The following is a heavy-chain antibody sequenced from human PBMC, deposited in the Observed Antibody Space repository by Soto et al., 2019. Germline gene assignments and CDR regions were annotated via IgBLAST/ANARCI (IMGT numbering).Heavy chain of an antibody. J-gene: IGHJ6*02. CDR1: GLTVSGKKY. Sequence: GGSLRLSCAASGLTVSGKKYIAWVRQAPGKGLEWLSSVSGSGDGINYADSVKGRFTISRDNSRNTLYLQMNNVRAEDTALYYCARFLRWFGDDRFYYYYGLDVWGQGTTVTVSS. D-gene: IGHD3-10*01. CDR2: VSGSGDGI. V-gene: IGHV3-23*01. CDR3: ARFLRWFGDDRFYYYYGLDV.